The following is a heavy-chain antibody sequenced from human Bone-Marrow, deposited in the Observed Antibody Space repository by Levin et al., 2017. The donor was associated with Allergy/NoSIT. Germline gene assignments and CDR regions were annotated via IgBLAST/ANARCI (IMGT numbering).Heavy chain of an antibody. D-gene: IGHD5-12*01. J-gene: IGHJ6*03. CDR3: ARHIVATIMVGFYYYYYMDV. CDR1: GFTFSSYW. Sequence: GGSLRLSCAASGFTFSSYWMHWVRQAPGKGLVWVSRINSDGSSTSYADSVKGRFTISRDNAKNTLYLQMNSLRAEDTAVYYCARHIVATIMVGFYYYYYMDVWGKGTTVTVSS. V-gene: IGHV3-74*01. CDR2: INSDGSST.